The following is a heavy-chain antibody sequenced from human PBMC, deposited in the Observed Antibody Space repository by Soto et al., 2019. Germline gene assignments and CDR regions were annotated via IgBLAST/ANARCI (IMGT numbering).Heavy chain of an antibody. CDR3: AKDVSCSTGSGHAFHI. V-gene: IGHV3-23*01. CDR1: GFTFNNYA. J-gene: IGHJ3*02. Sequence: EVQLLESGGDLVQPGGSLRLSCAASGFTFNNYAMNWVRQAPGKGLEWVSGVSGTDSRTYYADSVRGRFTIARDNSKNTVYLQMNILRVEDTAVYYCAKDVSCSTGSGHAFHIWGQGTMVTVSS. D-gene: IGHD1-1*01. CDR2: VSGTDSRT.